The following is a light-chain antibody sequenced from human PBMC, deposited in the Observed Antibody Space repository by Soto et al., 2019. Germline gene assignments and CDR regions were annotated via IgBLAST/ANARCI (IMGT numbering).Light chain of an antibody. Sequence: SYELTQPLSVSVALGQTARITCGGNNIGSKNVHWYQQKPGQAPVLVIYRDSNRPSGIPERFSGSNSGNTATLTISRAQAGDEADYYCQVWDSITYVVFVGGTKLTVL. CDR2: RDS. CDR1: NIGSKN. J-gene: IGLJ2*01. V-gene: IGLV3-9*01. CDR3: QVWDSITYVV.